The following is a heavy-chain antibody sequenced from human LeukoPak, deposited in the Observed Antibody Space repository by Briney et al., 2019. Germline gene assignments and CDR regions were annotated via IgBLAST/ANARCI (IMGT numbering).Heavy chain of an antibody. J-gene: IGHJ5*02. Sequence: GESLKISCKGSGYSFSNYWIAWVRQMSGKGLEWMGIIYPGDSDTKYSPSFQGQVTISADKSINTAYLQWSSLTASDTAMYYCARLTDYYVSSGYYRNYNWFDPWGQGTLVTVSS. D-gene: IGHD3-22*01. V-gene: IGHV5-51*01. CDR1: GYSFSNYW. CDR3: ARLTDYYVSSGYYRNYNWFDP. CDR2: IYPGDSDT.